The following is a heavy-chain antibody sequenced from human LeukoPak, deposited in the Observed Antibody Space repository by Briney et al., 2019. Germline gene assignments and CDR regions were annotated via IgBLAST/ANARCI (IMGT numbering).Heavy chain of an antibody. CDR1: GGSISSSSYY. D-gene: IGHD3-22*01. J-gene: IGHJ6*03. Sequence: PSETLSLTCTVSGGSISSSSYYWGWIRQPPGKGLEWIGSIYYSGSTYYNPSLKSRVTISVDTSKNQFSLKLSSVTAADTAVYYCARLYYDSSGYYSQRFYYYYYYMDVWGKGTTVTISS. CDR2: IYYSGST. V-gene: IGHV4-39*01. CDR3: ARLYYDSSGYYSQRFYYYYYYMDV.